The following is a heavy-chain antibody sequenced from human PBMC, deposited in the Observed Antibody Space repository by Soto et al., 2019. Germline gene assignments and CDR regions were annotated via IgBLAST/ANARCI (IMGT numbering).Heavy chain of an antibody. CDR1: GFTFSGSA. Sequence: GGSLRLSCAASGFTFSGSAMHWVRQASGKGLEWVGRIRSKANSYATAYAASVKGRFTISRDDSKNTAYLQMNSLKTEDTAVYYCTRLVGQQLPNYYYYGMDVWGQGTTVTVS. CDR3: TRLVGQQLPNYYYYGMDV. D-gene: IGHD6-13*01. CDR2: IRSKANSYAT. J-gene: IGHJ6*02. V-gene: IGHV3-73*01.